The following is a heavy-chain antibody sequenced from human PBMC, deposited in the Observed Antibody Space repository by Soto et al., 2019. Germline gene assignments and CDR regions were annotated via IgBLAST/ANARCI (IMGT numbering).Heavy chain of an antibody. CDR3: ARDRPDSMIVVVITTSDDDAFDI. CDR1: GFTFSSYC. Sequence: GGSLRLSCAASGFTFSSYCMSWVRQAPGKGLEWVANIKQDGSEKYYVDSVKGRFTISRDNAKNSLYLQMNSLRAEDTAVYYCARDRPDSMIVVVITTSDDDAFDIWGQGTMVTVS. CDR2: IKQDGSEK. J-gene: IGHJ3*02. D-gene: IGHD3-22*01. V-gene: IGHV3-7*05.